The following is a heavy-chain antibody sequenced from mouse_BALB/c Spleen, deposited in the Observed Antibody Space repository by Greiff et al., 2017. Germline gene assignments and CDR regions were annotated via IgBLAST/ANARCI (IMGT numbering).Heavy chain of an antibody. Sequence: EVQRVESGGGLVQPGGSRKLSCAASGFTFSSFGMHWVRQAPEKGLEWVAYISSGSSTIYYADTVKGRFTISRDNPKNTLFLQMTSLRSEDTAMYYCARSGSWAWFAYWGQGTLVTVSA. D-gene: IGHD1-1*02. CDR3: ARSGSWAWFAY. J-gene: IGHJ3*01. CDR1: GFTFSSFG. CDR2: ISSGSSTI. V-gene: IGHV5-17*02.